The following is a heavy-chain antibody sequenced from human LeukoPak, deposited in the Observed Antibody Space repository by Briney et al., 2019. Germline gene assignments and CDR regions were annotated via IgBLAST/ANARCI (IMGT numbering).Heavy chain of an antibody. V-gene: IGHV4-39*07. CDR2: ISYSGTT. CDR1: GGSISSSNYY. CDR3: TRVRTGSLSGH. Sequence: PSETLSLTCTVSGGSISSSNYYWGWIRQSPGKGLEWIASISYSGTTYYNPSLQSRVTISRDTSKNHFSVHLNSVTAADTAVYYCTRVRTGSLSGHWGQGTLVTVSS. D-gene: IGHD2-8*02. J-gene: IGHJ4*02.